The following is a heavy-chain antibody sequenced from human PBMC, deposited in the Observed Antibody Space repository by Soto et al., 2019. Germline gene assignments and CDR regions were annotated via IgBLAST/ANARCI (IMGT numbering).Heavy chain of an antibody. D-gene: IGHD5-12*01. J-gene: IGHJ5*02. CDR2: INPTEGRT. Sequence: QVQLVQSGAEVRKPGASLKLSCQTSGYPFTSYHMHWVRQAPGQGLEWMGVINPTEGRTRYSQRFQGRVTMTRDTSTSTVYMELSSLRSEDTATYFCARGREYSFGYTWFDPWGQGTLVTVSS. V-gene: IGHV1-46*01. CDR3: ARGREYSFGYTWFDP. CDR1: GYPFTSYH.